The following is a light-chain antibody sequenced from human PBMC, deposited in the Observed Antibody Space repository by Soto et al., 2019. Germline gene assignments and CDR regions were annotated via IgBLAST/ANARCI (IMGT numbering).Light chain of an antibody. V-gene: IGKV1-27*01. CDR1: QDISNY. Sequence: DIQMTQSPSSLSASGGDRVTITCRASQDISNYLAWYQQKPGKAPKCLIYAASALQPGVPSRFSGSGSGTEFTLTISSLQPEDAATYYCQNYNSVPLTFGGGTKVEI. CDR3: QNYNSVPLT. J-gene: IGKJ4*01. CDR2: AAS.